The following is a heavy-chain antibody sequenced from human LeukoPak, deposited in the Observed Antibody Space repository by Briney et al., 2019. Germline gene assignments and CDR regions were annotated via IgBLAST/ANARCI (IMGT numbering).Heavy chain of an antibody. CDR1: GFTFSSYE. J-gene: IGHJ4*02. CDR3: ARGVVVPAAMLGALD. D-gene: IGHD2-2*01. V-gene: IGHV3-48*03. CDR2: ISSSGSTI. Sequence: PGGSLRLSCAASGFTFSSYEMNWVRQAPGKGLEWVSYISSSGSTIYYADSVKGRFTISRDNAKNSLYPQMNSLRAEDTAVYYCARGVVVPAAMLGALDWGQGTLVTVSS.